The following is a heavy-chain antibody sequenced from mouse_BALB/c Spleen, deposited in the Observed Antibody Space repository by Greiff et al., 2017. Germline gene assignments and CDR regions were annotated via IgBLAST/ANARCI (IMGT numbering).Heavy chain of an antibody. J-gene: IGHJ4*01. Sequence: EVKLVESGGGLVKPGGSLKLSCAASGFTFSDYYMYWVRQTPEKRLEWVATISDGGSYTYYPDSVKGRFTISRDNAKNNLYLQMSSLKSEDTAMYYCARVEYGNPYYAMDYWGQGTSVTVSS. CDR2: ISDGGSYT. CDR1: GFTFSDYY. V-gene: IGHV5-4*02. CDR3: ARVEYGNPYYAMDY. D-gene: IGHD2-10*02.